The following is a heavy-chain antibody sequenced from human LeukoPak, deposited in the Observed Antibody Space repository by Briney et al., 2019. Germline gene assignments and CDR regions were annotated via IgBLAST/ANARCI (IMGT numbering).Heavy chain of an antibody. Sequence: GASVKVSCKVSGYTLTELSIHRVRQAPGKGLEWMGGFDPEDGETIYAQKLQGRVTMTEDTSTDTAYMELSSLRSEDTAVYHCATVGTVLRAFDIWGQGTKVTVPS. CDR3: ATVGTVLRAFDI. D-gene: IGHD7-27*01. CDR1: GYTLTELS. J-gene: IGHJ3*02. CDR2: FDPEDGET. V-gene: IGHV1-24*01.